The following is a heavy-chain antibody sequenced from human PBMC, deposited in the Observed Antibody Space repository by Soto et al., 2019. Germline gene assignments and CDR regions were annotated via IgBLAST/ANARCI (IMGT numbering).Heavy chain of an antibody. CDR2: LSRDGANE. Sequence: XGSRRLSCTAAGVILNEYALNWVRHTPGAGLEWVSTLSRDGANEHYVDSVKGRFTISRDDAKNTLYLQMNSLRAEDTAMYYCGKDPSTGGADYWGQGSQVTVSS. CDR3: GKDPSTGGADY. CDR1: GVILNEYA. D-gene: IGHD2-15*01. J-gene: IGHJ4*02. V-gene: IGHV3-23*01.